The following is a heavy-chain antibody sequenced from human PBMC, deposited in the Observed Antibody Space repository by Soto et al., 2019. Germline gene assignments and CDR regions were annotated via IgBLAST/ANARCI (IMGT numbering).Heavy chain of an antibody. CDR3: AKEGAYCSSTSCYANAVDY. J-gene: IGHJ4*02. CDR2: IDSDGST. V-gene: IGHV3-23*01. D-gene: IGHD2-2*01. CDR1: GFTFVDYA. Sequence: GGSLRLSCATSGFTFVDYAMNWVRQAPGRGLEWVSTIDSDGSTYYADSVKGRFTISRDNSKNTLYLQMNSLRAEDTAVYYCAKEGAYCSSTSCYANAVDYWGQGTLVTVSS.